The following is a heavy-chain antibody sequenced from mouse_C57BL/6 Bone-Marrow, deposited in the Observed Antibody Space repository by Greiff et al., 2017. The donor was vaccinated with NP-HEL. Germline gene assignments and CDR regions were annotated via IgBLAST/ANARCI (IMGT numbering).Heavy chain of an antibody. CDR1: GYAFSSSW. D-gene: IGHD2-3*01. Sequence: QVQLQQSGPELVKPGASVKISCKASGYAFSSSWMNWVKQRPGKGLEWIGRIYPGDGDTNYNGKFKGKATLTADKSSSTSYLQLSSLTSEDSAVYFCARRIYDGYYAFDYWGQGTTLTVSS. J-gene: IGHJ2*01. CDR3: ARRIYDGYYAFDY. CDR2: IYPGDGDT. V-gene: IGHV1-82*01.